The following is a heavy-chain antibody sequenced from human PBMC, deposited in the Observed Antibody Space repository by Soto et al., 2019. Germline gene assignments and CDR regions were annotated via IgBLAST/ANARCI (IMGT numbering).Heavy chain of an antibody. CDR3: ARGCTTTSCYSLYGMDV. Sequence: ASVKVSCKASGYTFTDYYIYWVRQAPGQGLEWMGWINPNSGGTNYAQKFQGWVTMTRDTSISTAYMELSRLTSDDTAVYYCARGCTTTSCYSLYGMDVWGQGTTVTVSS. CDR1: GYTFTDYY. V-gene: IGHV1-2*04. J-gene: IGHJ6*02. CDR2: INPNSGGT. D-gene: IGHD2-2*01.